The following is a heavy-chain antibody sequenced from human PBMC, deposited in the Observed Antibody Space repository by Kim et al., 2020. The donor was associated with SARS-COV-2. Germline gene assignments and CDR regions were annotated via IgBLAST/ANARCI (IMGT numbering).Heavy chain of an antibody. CDR2: INTNTGNP. V-gene: IGHV7-4-1*02. D-gene: IGHD6-13*01. CDR3: ARGWDKDRRGFLRWAAAGTEAFDI. J-gene: IGHJ3*02. Sequence: ASVKVSCKASGYTFTSYAMNWVRQAPGQGLEWMGWINTNTGNPTYAQGFTGRFVFSLDTSVSTAYLQISSLKAEDTAVYYCARGWDKDRRGFLRWAAAGTEAFDIWGQGTMVTVSS. CDR1: GYTFTSYA.